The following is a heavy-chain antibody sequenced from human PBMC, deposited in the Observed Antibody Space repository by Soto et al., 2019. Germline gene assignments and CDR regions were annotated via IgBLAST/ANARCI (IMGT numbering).Heavy chain of an antibody. D-gene: IGHD6-13*01. Sequence: QVQLVQSGAEVKKPGASVKVSCKASGYTFTSYDINWVRQATGQGLEWMGWMNPNSGNTGYAQEFQGRVTMTRNTSISTAYMDLSSLRSDVTAVYYCARERAAAGFDYWGQGTLVTVSS. J-gene: IGHJ4*02. CDR3: ARERAAAGFDY. CDR1: GYTFTSYD. CDR2: MNPNSGNT. V-gene: IGHV1-8*01.